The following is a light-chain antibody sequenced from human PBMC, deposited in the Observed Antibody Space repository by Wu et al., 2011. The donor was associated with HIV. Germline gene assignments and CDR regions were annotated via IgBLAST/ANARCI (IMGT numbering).Light chain of an antibody. J-gene: IGKJ2*03. CDR2: DAS. CDR1: QKIGNS. V-gene: IGKV3-11*01. Sequence: EVLVTQSPATLSLSTGERATLSCRASQKIGNSLGWYQQKPGQAPRLLIYDASTRPTGIPARFSGSGSETDFTLTISSLEPEDFAVYYCQQCSNWPPGSFGQGTKLEIK. CDR3: QQCSNWPPGS.